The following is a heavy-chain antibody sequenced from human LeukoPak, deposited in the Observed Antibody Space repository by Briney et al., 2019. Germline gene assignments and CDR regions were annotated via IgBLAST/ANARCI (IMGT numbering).Heavy chain of an antibody. Sequence: PSETLSLTCTVSGGSISSYYWSWIRQPAGKGLEWIGRIYSSGSTNYNPSLKSRVTVSVDTSKNRFSLQLSSVAAADTAVYYCARDSSSPTHNFDYWGQGTLVTVSS. CDR1: GGSISSYY. J-gene: IGHJ4*02. CDR2: IYSSGST. CDR3: ARDSSSPTHNFDY. V-gene: IGHV4-4*07. D-gene: IGHD6-13*01.